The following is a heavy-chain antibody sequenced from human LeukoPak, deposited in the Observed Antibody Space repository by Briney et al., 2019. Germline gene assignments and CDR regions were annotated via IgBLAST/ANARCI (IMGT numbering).Heavy chain of an antibody. Sequence: PGGSLRLSCAASGFTFSNHWMGWVRQAPGKRLEWVANMNIDGSEKYYADSVKGRFSISRDNARNSVYLQMASLRVEDTAVYYCARDPVEWELLLDYWGQGTLVTVSS. CDR1: GFTFSNHW. D-gene: IGHD1-26*01. J-gene: IGHJ4*02. CDR2: MNIDGSEK. CDR3: ARDPVEWELLLDY. V-gene: IGHV3-7*01.